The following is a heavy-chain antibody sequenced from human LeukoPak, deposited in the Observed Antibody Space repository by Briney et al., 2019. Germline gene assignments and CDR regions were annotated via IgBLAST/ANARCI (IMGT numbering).Heavy chain of an antibody. Sequence: GGTLRLSCAASGFTFSNYGLSWVRQAPGKGLEWVSGITGSGGSTYYADSVKGRFTISRDNSKNTLYLQMNSLRAEDTAIYYCARGDGGEQQLVLGYWGQGTLVTVSS. CDR2: ITGSGGST. V-gene: IGHV3-23*01. CDR1: GFTFSNYG. D-gene: IGHD6-13*01. J-gene: IGHJ4*02. CDR3: ARGDGGEQQLVLGY.